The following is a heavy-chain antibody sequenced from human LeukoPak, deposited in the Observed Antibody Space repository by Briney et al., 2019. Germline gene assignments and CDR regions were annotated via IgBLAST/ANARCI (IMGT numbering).Heavy chain of an antibody. J-gene: IGHJ3*02. CDR1: GASIRSYS. D-gene: IGHD1-26*01. Sequence: PSETLSLTCSVSGASIRSYSWSWLRQPAGKGLEWIGRIHTSASTEYNPSLKSRVTMSVDTSKNQFSLKLNSVTAADMAVYICARDDNSEYSDDAFDIWGQGTLVTVSS. CDR3: ARDDNSEYSDDAFDI. V-gene: IGHV4-4*07. CDR2: IHTSAST.